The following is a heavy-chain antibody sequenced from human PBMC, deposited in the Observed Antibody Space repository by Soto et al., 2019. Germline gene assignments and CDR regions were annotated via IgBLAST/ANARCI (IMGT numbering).Heavy chain of an antibody. Sequence: GGSLRLSCAASGFTFSSYWMSWVRQAPGKGLEWVANIKQDGSEKYYVDSVKGRFTISRDNAKNSLYLQMNSLRAEDTAVYYCARVSGSSGYYYYYMDVWGKGTTVTVSS. CDR3: ARVSGSSGYYYYYMDV. CDR1: GFTFSSYW. J-gene: IGHJ6*03. CDR2: IKQDGSEK. V-gene: IGHV3-7*03. D-gene: IGHD3-10*01.